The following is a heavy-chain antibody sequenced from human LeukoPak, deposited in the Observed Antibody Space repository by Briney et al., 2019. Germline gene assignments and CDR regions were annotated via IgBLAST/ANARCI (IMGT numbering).Heavy chain of an antibody. CDR3: ARDRSGTTDYYYYGMDV. D-gene: IGHD1-7*01. CDR2: IIPIFGTA. Sequence: EASVKVSCKASGYTFTDYYVHWVRQAPGLGLEWMGGIIPIFGTANYAQKFQGRVTITADESTSTAYMELSSLRSEDTAVYYCARDRSGTTDYYYYGMDVWGQGTTVTVSS. CDR1: GYTFTDYY. V-gene: IGHV1-69*13. J-gene: IGHJ6*02.